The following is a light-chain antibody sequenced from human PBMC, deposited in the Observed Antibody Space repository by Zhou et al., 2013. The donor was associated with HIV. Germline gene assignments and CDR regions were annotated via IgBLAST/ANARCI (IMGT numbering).Light chain of an antibody. Sequence: DIQMTQSPSSLSASVGDRVTITCRASQSISSHLNWYQQKTGKAPKLLIYTASSLHSGVPSRFSGSGSGTDFTLTISSLQPEDFATYFCQQYDNLPRTFGPGTQSGYQT. CDR1: QSISSH. CDR2: TAS. V-gene: IGKV1-39*01. CDR3: QQYDNLPRT. J-gene: IGKJ3*01.